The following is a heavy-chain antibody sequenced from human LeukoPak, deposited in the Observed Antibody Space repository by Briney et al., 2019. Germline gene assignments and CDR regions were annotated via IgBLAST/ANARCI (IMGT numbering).Heavy chain of an antibody. CDR3: AKNPYMVRGVFDY. V-gene: IGHV3-23*01. J-gene: IGHJ4*02. Sequence: GGSLRLSCAASGFTFSSYAMSWVRQAPGRGLEWVSAISGSGGSTYYADSVKGRFTISRDNSKNTLYLQMNSLRAEDTAVYYCAKNPYMVRGVFDYWGQGTLVTVSS. CDR1: GFTFSSYA. CDR2: ISGSGGST. D-gene: IGHD3-10*01.